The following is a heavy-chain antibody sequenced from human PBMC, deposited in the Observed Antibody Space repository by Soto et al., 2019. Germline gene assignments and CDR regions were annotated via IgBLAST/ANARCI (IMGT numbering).Heavy chain of an antibody. CDR3: AKDSTTTYYDISTGYYMDVNYYYGTDV. CDR1: GFTFSSYG. D-gene: IGHD3-9*01. J-gene: IGHJ6*02. CDR2: ISYDGSNK. Sequence: PGGSLRLSCAASGFTFSSYGMHWVRQAPGKGLEWVAVISYDGSNKYYADSVKGRFTISRDNSKNTLYLQMNSLRAEDTAVYYCAKDSTTTYYDISTGYYMDVNYYYGTDVWGQGT. V-gene: IGHV3-30*18.